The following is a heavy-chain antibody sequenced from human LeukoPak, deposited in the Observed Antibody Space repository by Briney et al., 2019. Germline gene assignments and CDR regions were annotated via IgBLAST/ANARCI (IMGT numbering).Heavy chain of an antibody. CDR2: IYTSGST. J-gene: IGHJ4*02. Sequence: SETLSLTCTVSGGSISRYYWGWIRQPAGKGLEWIGRIYTSGSTNYNPSLKGRVTMSVDASKNQFSLKLNSVTAADTAVYYCARGEVHYYGSDYWGQGTLVTVSS. D-gene: IGHD3-10*01. V-gene: IGHV4-4*07. CDR3: ARGEVHYYGSDY. CDR1: GGSISRYY.